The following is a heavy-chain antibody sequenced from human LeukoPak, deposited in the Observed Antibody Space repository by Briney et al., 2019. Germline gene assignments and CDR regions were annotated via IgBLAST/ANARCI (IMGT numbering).Heavy chain of an antibody. CDR2: INHSGST. D-gene: IGHD3-10*01. CDR3: ARKYGSAPNWFDP. V-gene: IGHV4-34*01. CDR1: GGSFSGYY. J-gene: IGHJ5*02. Sequence: SETLSLTCAVYGGSFSGYYWSWIRQPPGKGLEWIGEINHSGSTNYNPSLKSRVTISVDTSKNQFSLKLSSVTAADTAVYYCARKYGSAPNWFDPWGQETLVTVSS.